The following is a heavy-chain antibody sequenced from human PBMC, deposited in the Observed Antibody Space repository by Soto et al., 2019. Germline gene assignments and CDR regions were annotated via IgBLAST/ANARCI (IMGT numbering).Heavy chain of an antibody. J-gene: IGHJ6*02. V-gene: IGHV3-21*03. CDR2: IDRFGSYS. CDR1: GFTFSTYT. Sequence: EVRLVESGGGLVKSGGSLRLSCSASGFTFSTYTMNWVRQAPGRGLEWVSNIDRFGSYSWYVDSAQGRFTISRDNAKNSLYLQVNSLRAEDTAVYYCASVGSTFARGRIGRVHYGLDVWGQGTTVTVSS. CDR3: ASVGSTFARGRIGRVHYGLDV. D-gene: IGHD3-10*01.